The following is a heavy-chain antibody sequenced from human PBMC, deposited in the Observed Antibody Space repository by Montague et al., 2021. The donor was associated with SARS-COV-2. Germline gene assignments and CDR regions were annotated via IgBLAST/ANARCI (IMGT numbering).Heavy chain of an antibody. Sequence: SLRLSCAASGFTFISYDMHWVRQATGKGLEWVSAIGTAGDTYYPGSVKGRFTISRENAMNSLYLQMNSLRAGDTAVYYCARAGYSSSWPLRLYWYFDLWGRGTLVTVSS. CDR2: IGTAGDT. J-gene: IGHJ2*01. V-gene: IGHV3-13*04. CDR1: GFTFISYD. CDR3: ARAGYSSSWPLRLYWYFDL. D-gene: IGHD6-13*01.